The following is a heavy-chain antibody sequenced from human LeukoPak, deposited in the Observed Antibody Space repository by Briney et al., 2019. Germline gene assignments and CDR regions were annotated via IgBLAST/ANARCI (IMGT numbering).Heavy chain of an antibody. J-gene: IGHJ4*02. V-gene: IGHV3-11*04. CDR1: EFTFSDYY. CDR3: ARDGRGSYHFDY. D-gene: IGHD1-26*01. Sequence: PGGSLRLSCAGSEFTFSDYYMSWIRQAPGKGLEWVSYISSSGGSKYYADSVKGRFTISRDNAKNSLYLQMNSLRAEDTAVYYCARDGRGSYHFDYWGQGILVTVSS. CDR2: ISSSGGSK.